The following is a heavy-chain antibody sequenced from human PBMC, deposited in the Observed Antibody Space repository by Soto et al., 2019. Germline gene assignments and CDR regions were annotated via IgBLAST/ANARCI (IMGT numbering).Heavy chain of an antibody. CDR3: ARGWSGLVIIRFDP. J-gene: IGHJ5*02. D-gene: IGHD3-9*01. CDR2: VNHSGST. V-gene: IGHV4-34*01. Sequence: SETLSLTCAVYGGSFSGYYWSWIRQPPGKGLEWIGEVNHSGSTNYNPSLKSRVTISVDTSKNQFSLKLSSVTAADTAVYYCARGWSGLVIIRFDPWGQGTLVTVSS. CDR1: GGSFSGYY.